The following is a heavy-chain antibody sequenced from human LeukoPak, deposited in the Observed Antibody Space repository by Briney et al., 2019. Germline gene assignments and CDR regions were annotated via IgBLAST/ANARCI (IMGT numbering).Heavy chain of an antibody. D-gene: IGHD5-18*01. Sequence: GGSLRLSCAASGFTFSSYAMSWVRQAPGKGLEWVSAISGSGGSTYYADSVKGRFTISRDNSKNTLYLQMNSLGAEDTAVYYCANSGYSYGRTFDYWGQGTLVTVSS. J-gene: IGHJ4*02. CDR1: GFTFSSYA. CDR3: ANSGYSYGRTFDY. V-gene: IGHV3-23*01. CDR2: ISGSGGST.